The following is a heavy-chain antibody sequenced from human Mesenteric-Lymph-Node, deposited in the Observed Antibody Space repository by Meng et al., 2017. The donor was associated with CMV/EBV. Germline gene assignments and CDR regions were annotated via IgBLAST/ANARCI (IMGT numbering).Heavy chain of an antibody. CDR2: INPDGSTA. CDR1: AFTFSGNW. Sequence: GGSLRPSCAASAFTFSGNWMHWVRQAPGKGLGWVSRINPDGSTAYYADSVKGRFTISRDNAENTLHLQMNSLRPEDTAVYYCARGQSPYYGYFDYWGQGTLVTVSS. J-gene: IGHJ4*02. V-gene: IGHV3-74*01. D-gene: IGHD3-10*01. CDR3: ARGQSPYYGYFDY.